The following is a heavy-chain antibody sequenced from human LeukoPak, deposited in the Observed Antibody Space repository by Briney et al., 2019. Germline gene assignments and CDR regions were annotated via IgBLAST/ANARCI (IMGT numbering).Heavy chain of an antibody. Sequence: GGSLRLSCAASGFTFSSYGMHWVRQAPGKGLEWVAFIRYDGSNKYYADSVKGRFTISRDNSKNTLYLQMNSLRAEDTAVYYCAKDSSEYCSSTSCPYDYWGQGTLVTVSS. CDR1: GFTFSSYG. V-gene: IGHV3-30*02. J-gene: IGHJ4*02. CDR3: AKDSSEYCSSTSCPYDY. D-gene: IGHD2-2*01. CDR2: IRYDGSNK.